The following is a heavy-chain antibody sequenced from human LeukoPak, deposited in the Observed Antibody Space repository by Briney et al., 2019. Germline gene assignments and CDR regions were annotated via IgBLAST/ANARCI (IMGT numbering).Heavy chain of an antibody. D-gene: IGHD3-22*01. V-gene: IGHV1-18*01. Sequence: ASVKVSCKASGYTFTSYGISWVRQAPGQGLEWMGWISAYSGNTNYAQKLQGRVTMTTDTSTSTAYMELRSLRSDDTAVYYCAHSSGYYYGYAFDIWGQGTMVTVSS. CDR2: ISAYSGNT. CDR3: AHSSGYYYGYAFDI. J-gene: IGHJ3*02. CDR1: GYTFTSYG.